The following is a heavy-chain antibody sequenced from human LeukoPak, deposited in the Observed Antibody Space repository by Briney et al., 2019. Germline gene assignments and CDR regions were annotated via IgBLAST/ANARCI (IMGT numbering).Heavy chain of an antibody. CDR1: GFTFSSYA. CDR3: VKGYGMDV. Sequence: GGSLRLSCAASGFTFSSYAMSWVRQAPGKGLEWVSFSRGSGGSPDYADSVKGRFTISRDNSKNTLYLQMNRLRAEDTAEYYCVKGYGMDVWGQGTTVTVSS. CDR2: SRGSGGSP. V-gene: IGHV3-23*01. J-gene: IGHJ6*02.